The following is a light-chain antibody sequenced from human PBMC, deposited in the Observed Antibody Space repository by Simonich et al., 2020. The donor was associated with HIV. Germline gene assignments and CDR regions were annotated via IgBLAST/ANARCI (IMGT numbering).Light chain of an antibody. J-gene: IGKJ1*01. Sequence: EIVMTQSPATLSLSPGERATLSCRASQSVSDNLAWYHQKPGQDPRLLIYDASTRATGIPARFSGSGSGTEFTLTISSLQSEDFAVYYCQQYKNWPPWTFGQGTKVEIK. V-gene: IGKV3-15*01. CDR1: QSVSDN. CDR2: DAS. CDR3: QQYKNWPPWT.